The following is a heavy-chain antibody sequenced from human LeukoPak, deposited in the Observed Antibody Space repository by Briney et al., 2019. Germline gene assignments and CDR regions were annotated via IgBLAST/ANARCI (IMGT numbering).Heavy chain of an antibody. CDR2: ISAYNGNT. Sequence: ASVKVSCKASGYTFTSYGISWVRQAPGQGLEWMGWISAYNGNTNYAQKLQGRATMTTDTSTSTAYMELRSLRSDDTAVYYCARDLYSYGSGTYGGYWGQGTLVTVSS. V-gene: IGHV1-18*01. D-gene: IGHD3-10*01. CDR1: GYTFTSYG. J-gene: IGHJ4*02. CDR3: ARDLYSYGSGTYGGY.